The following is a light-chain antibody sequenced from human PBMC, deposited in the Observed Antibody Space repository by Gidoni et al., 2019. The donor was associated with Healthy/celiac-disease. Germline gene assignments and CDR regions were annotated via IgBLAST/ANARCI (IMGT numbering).Light chain of an antibody. CDR3: QSYDSSLSGSV. V-gene: IGLV1-40*01. CDR2: GNS. J-gene: IGLJ2*01. Sequence: QSVLTQPPSVSGAPGQRVTISCLGSSSNIGAGYDVHGYQQLPGTAPKLLSYGNSNRPSGVSDRFSGSKSGTSASLAITGLQAEDEADYYCQSYDSSLSGSVFGGGTKLTVL. CDR1: SSNIGAGYD.